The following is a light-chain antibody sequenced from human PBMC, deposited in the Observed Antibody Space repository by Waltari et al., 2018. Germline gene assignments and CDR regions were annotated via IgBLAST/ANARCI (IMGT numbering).Light chain of an antibody. CDR3: CSYAVNVV. Sequence: QSALTQPASVSGSPGQSITISCPGTSSDAGSYNLVSWYQQHPGKAPKLMIYEGSKRPSGVSNRFSGSKSGNTASLTISGLQAEDEADYYCCSYAVNVVFGGGTKLTVL. CDR2: EGS. V-gene: IGLV2-23*01. J-gene: IGLJ2*01. CDR1: SSDAGSYNL.